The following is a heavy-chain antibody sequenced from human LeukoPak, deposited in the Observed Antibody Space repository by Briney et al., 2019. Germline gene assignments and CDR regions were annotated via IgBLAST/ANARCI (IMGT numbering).Heavy chain of an antibody. Sequence: SETLSLTCTVSGGSISSYYWSWIRQPPGKGLEWIGHIYYSGSTNYNPSLKSRVTISVDTSKNQFSLKLSSVTAADTAVYYCATTRIDNYVDVWGKGTTVTVSS. CDR2: IYYSGST. CDR1: GGSISSYY. CDR3: ATTRIDNYVDV. J-gene: IGHJ6*03. D-gene: IGHD3-22*01. V-gene: IGHV4-59*01.